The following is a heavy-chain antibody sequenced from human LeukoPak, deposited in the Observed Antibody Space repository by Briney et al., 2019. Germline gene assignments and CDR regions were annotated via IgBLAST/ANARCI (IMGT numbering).Heavy chain of an antibody. CDR2: ISSSGSTI. J-gene: IGHJ5*02. Sequence: WGSLRLSFVASGFTFSSYEMNGVRRAPGKGLEKVSYISSSGSTIYYADSVKGRFTISRDNAKNSLYLQMNSLRAEDTAVYYCARVVGGTQWLRGEGWFDPWGQGTLVTVSS. CDR1: GFTFSSYE. D-gene: IGHD5-12*01. CDR3: ARVVGGTQWLRGEGWFDP. V-gene: IGHV3-48*03.